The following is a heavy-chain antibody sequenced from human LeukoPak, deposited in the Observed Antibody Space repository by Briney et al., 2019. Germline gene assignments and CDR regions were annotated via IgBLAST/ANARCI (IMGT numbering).Heavy chain of an antibody. Sequence: LETLSLTCTVSGGSISSSSYYWGWIRQPPGKGLEWIGTIHDSGSTYYNPSLKSRVTISVDTSKNQFSLKLRSVTAADTAVYYCARQWPTAFDYWGQGTLVTVSS. CDR1: GGSISSSSYY. V-gene: IGHV4-39*01. J-gene: IGHJ4*02. CDR2: IHDSGST. CDR3: ARQWPTAFDY. D-gene: IGHD1-26*01.